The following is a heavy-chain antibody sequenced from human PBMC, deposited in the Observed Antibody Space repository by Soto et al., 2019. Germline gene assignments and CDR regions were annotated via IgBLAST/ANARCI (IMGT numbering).Heavy chain of an antibody. V-gene: IGHV4-39*01. Sequence: ASETLSLTCTVSGGSISSSSYYWGWIRQPPGKGLEWIGSIYYSGSTYYNPSLKSRVTISVDTSKNQFSLKLSSVTAADTAVYYCARALYDFWSGSGFGYWGQGTLVTVS. CDR2: IYYSGST. CDR1: GGSISSSSYY. D-gene: IGHD3-3*01. CDR3: ARALYDFWSGSGFGY. J-gene: IGHJ4*02.